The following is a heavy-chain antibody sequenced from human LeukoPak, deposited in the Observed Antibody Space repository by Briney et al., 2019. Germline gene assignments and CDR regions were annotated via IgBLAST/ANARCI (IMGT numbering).Heavy chain of an antibody. J-gene: IGHJ4*02. Sequence: PGRSLRLSCAASGFTFDDYAMHWVRQAPGKGLEWVSGISWNSGSVGYADSVKGRFTISRDNAKISLYLQMDSLRAEDTAVYYCAKDGAYLMWGQGTLVTVSS. V-gene: IGHV3-9*01. D-gene: IGHD1-26*01. CDR3: AKDGAYLM. CDR2: ISWNSGSV. CDR1: GFTFDDYA.